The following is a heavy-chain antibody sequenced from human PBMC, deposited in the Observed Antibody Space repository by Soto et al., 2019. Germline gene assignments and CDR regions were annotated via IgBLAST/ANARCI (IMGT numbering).Heavy chain of an antibody. CDR2: LKGDESSA. Sequence: EVQLVESGGGLVQPGESLRLSCTASGFTFSSYWMHWARQAPGKGLVWLSRLKGDESSASYADSVEGRFTISRVNAENTLYLQLNSLRAEDTAVYYCARGGLYAYYQDNWGQGTLVTVSS. CDR3: ARGGLYAYYQDN. CDR1: GFTFSSYW. V-gene: IGHV3-74*01. J-gene: IGHJ4*02. D-gene: IGHD3-16*01.